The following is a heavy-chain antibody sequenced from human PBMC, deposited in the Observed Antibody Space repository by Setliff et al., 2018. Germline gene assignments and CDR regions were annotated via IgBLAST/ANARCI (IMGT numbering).Heavy chain of an antibody. CDR2: ISGSGVST. CDR3: AKGRSSSWGLVYYYMDV. Sequence: PGGSLRLSCAASGFTFSSYAMSWVRQAPGKGLEWVSAISGSGVSTYYADSVKGRFTISRDNSKNTLYLQMNSLRAEDTAVYYCAKGRSSSWGLVYYYMDVWGKGTTVTVSS. CDR1: GFTFSSYA. J-gene: IGHJ6*03. V-gene: IGHV3-23*01. D-gene: IGHD6-13*01.